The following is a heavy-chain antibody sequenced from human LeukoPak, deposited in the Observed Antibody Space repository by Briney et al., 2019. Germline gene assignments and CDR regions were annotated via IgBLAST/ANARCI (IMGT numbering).Heavy chain of an antibody. CDR1: GFIFSSYT. CDR2: ISSSSTYR. CDR3: ARAPAHADYFDY. Sequence: GGSLRLSCAASGFIFSSYTMNWVRQAPGKGLEWVSFISSSSTYRYYADPVKGRFTISRDNARNSLYLQMNSLRAEDTAVYYCARAPAHADYFDYWGQGTLVTVSS. J-gene: IGHJ4*02. V-gene: IGHV3-21*01.